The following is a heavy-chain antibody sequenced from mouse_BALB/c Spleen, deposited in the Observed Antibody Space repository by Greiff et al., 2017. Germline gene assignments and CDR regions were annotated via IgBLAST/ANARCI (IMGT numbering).Heavy chain of an antibody. CDR1: GYAFTNYL. D-gene: IGHD4-1*01. J-gene: IGHJ2*01. CDR2: INPGSGGT. V-gene: IGHV1-54*03. CDR3: ARGKLAFDY. Sequence: QVQLQQSGAELVRPGTSVKVSCKASGYAFTNYLIECVKQRPGQGLEWIGVINPGSGGTNYNEKFKGKATLTADKSSSTAYMQLSSLTSDDSAVYFCARGKLAFDYWGQGTTLTVSS.